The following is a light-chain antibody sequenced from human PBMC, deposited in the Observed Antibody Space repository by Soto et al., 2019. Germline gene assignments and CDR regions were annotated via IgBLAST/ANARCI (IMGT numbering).Light chain of an antibody. CDR1: QSVGTN. CDR2: GAS. V-gene: IGKV3-15*01. J-gene: IGKJ1*01. CDR3: QSSTSWPH. Sequence: DIVMTQSPATLSVSPGNRAALSCRASQSVGTNLAWYQHKPGQSPRLLIYGASTRATGIPVRFSGCGSGTEFTHSISTLHSDDFAVSYCQSSTSWPHFGPATKVEIK.